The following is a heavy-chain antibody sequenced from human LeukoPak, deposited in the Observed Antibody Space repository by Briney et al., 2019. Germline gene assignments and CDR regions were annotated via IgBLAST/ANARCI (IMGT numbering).Heavy chain of an antibody. J-gene: IGHJ4*02. Sequence: EASEKVSCKASGGTFSSYTISWVRQAPGQGLEWMGRIIPILGIANYAQKFQGRVTITADKSTSTAYMELSSLRSEDTAVYYCARVGPGIVGATNYWGQGTLVTVSS. CDR3: ARVGPGIVGATNY. D-gene: IGHD1-26*01. V-gene: IGHV1-69*02. CDR2: IIPILGIA. CDR1: GGTFSSYT.